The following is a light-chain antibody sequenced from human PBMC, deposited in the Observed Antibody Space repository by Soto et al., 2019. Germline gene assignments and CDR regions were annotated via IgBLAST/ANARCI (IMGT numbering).Light chain of an antibody. CDR3: QQYNKWPLT. CDR2: GAS. Sequence: EIVMTQSPATLSVSPGERATLSCRASQSVSSNLAWYQQKPGQAPRLLIYGASTRATGIPARFSGSGSGTEFTLTISSPQSEDFAVYYCQQYNKWPLTFGQGTKVDI. CDR1: QSVSSN. J-gene: IGKJ1*01. V-gene: IGKV3-15*01.